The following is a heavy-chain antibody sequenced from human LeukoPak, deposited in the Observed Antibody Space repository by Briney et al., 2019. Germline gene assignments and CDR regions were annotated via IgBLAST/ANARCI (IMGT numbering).Heavy chain of an antibody. D-gene: IGHD6-13*01. Sequence: GGSLRLSCAASGFTLSSFGIHWVRLAPGKGLEWVAFLRDDGSKIYYVDSVKGRFIISRDKPKNTLFLQMNGLRTEDTAVYYCARGAARSHYYYMDVWGKGTTVTISS. J-gene: IGHJ6*03. CDR3: ARGAARSHYYYMDV. V-gene: IGHV3-30*02. CDR2: LRDDGSKI. CDR1: GFTLSSFG.